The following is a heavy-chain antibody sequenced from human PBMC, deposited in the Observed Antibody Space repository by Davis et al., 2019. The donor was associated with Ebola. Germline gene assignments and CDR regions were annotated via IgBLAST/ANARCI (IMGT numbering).Heavy chain of an antibody. J-gene: IGHJ4*02. CDR2: ISTFNGDT. CDR3: ARDGLQIERRRALQF. D-gene: IGHD1-1*01. V-gene: IGHV1-18*01. CDR1: GYIFTSYG. Sequence: ASVTVSCKASGYIFTSYGVNWVRQAAGQGLEWMGWISTFNGDTNYAPKFQGRVTFTIDTSANTAYLELRRLQSNDTAVYYCARDGLQIERRRALQFWGQGSLVTVSS.